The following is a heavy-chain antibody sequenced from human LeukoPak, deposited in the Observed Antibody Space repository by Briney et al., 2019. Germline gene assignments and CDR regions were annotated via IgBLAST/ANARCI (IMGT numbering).Heavy chain of an antibody. CDR3: AHAPSDDTSGWYGDY. CDR1: GYTFPSDY. J-gene: IGHJ4*02. V-gene: IGHV1-46*01. Sequence: ASVKVSCKASGYTFPSDYIHWVRQAPGQGLEWMGIINPSADTKSYAQKFQGRVTVSTDTSTSTVYMELSSLRSDDTAMYYCAHAPSDDTSGWYGDYWGQGTLVTVSS. D-gene: IGHD6-19*01. CDR2: INPSADTK.